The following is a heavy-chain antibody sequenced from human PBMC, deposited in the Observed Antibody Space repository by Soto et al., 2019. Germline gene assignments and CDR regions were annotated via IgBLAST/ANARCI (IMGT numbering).Heavy chain of an antibody. CDR2: ISAYNGNT. J-gene: IGHJ6*03. Sequence: QVQLVQSGAEVKKPGASVKVSCKASGYTFTSYGISWVRQAPGQGLEWMGWISAYNGNTNYAQKIQGRVTMTTDTSTSTAYMELRSLRSDDTAVYYCARDPRYCSSTSCPGDYYYYYMDVWGKGTTVTVSS. V-gene: IGHV1-18*01. CDR1: GYTFTSYG. D-gene: IGHD2-2*01. CDR3: ARDPRYCSSTSCPGDYYYYYMDV.